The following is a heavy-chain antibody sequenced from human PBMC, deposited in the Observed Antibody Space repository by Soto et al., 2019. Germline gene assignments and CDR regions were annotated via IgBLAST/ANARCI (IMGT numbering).Heavy chain of an antibody. CDR1: GASVSSNSSA. CDR3: ARDATYYDILTGYYYYGMDV. V-gene: IGHV6-1*01. D-gene: IGHD3-9*01. Sequence: SQTLSLTCGISGASVSSNSSAWNWIRQSPSRGLEWLGRTYYRSKWYNDYAVSVKSRITINPDTSKNQFSLQLNSVTPEDTAVYYCARDATYYDILTGYYYYGMDVWGQGTTVTVSS. J-gene: IGHJ6*02. CDR2: TYYRSKWYN.